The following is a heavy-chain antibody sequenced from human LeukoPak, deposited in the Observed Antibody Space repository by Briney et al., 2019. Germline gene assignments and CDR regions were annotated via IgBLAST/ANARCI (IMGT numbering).Heavy chain of an antibody. V-gene: IGHV3-23*01. CDR2: ISGSGGST. D-gene: IGHD2-21*02. J-gene: IGHJ3*02. CDR3: AKDLEAYCGGDCYPSSADAFDI. CDR1: GFTFSSYG. Sequence: GGSLRLSCAASGFTFSSYGMSWVRQAPGKGLEWVSAISGSGGSTNYADSVKGRFTISRDNSKNTLYLQMNSLRAEDTAVYYCAKDLEAYCGGDCYPSSADAFDIWGQGTMVTVSS.